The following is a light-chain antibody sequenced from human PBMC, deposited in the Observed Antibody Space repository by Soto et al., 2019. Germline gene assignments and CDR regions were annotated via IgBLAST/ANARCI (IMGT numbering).Light chain of an antibody. J-gene: IGLJ1*01. CDR2: DVS. CDR3: CSYAGSYTLGV. V-gene: IGLV2-11*01. Sequence: QSVLTQSRSVSGSPGQSVTISCTGTTRDVGGYKYVSWYQQHPGEAPKLMIYDVSERPSGVPDRFSGSKSGNTASLTISGLQAEDEADYYCCSYAGSYTLGVFGTGTKVTVL. CDR1: TRDVGGYKY.